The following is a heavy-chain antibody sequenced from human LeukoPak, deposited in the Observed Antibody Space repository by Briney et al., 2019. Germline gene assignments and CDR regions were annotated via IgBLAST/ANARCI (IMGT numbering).Heavy chain of an antibody. Sequence: GGSLRLSCAASGFTFNNYAMHWVRQAPGKGLEWVAVISYDGSNKYYADSVKGRFTISRDNSKNTLYLQMNSLRAEDTAVYYCAKVVGRGSGDPDWGQGTLVTVSS. CDR1: GFTFNNYA. V-gene: IGHV3-30*04. CDR3: AKVVGRGSGDPD. CDR2: ISYDGSNK. J-gene: IGHJ4*02. D-gene: IGHD7-27*01.